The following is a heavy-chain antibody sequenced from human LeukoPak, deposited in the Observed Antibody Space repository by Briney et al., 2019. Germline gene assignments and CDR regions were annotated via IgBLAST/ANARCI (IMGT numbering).Heavy chain of an antibody. CDR3: ARSGSGWN. D-gene: IGHD6-19*01. Sequence: SETLSLTCTVSGGCNSRYYWSWVRQPPGKGLEWIGCIYYSGSTNYNPSLTSRVTISVDTSKNQFSLRLSSVTAADTAVYYCARSGSGWNWGQGTLVTVSS. V-gene: IGHV4-59*01. CDR1: GGCNSRYY. J-gene: IGHJ4*02. CDR2: IYYSGST.